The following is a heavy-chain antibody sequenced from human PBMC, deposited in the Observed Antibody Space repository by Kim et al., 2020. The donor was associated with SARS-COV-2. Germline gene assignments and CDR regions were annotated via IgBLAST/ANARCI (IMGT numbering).Heavy chain of an antibody. D-gene: IGHD6-13*01. V-gene: IGHV4-39*01. J-gene: IGHJ5*02. Sequence: YSNPSLKSRVTISVDTSKNQFSLKLSSVTAADTAVYYCASSSWYFNWFDPWGQGTLVTVSS. CDR3: ASSSWYFNWFDP.